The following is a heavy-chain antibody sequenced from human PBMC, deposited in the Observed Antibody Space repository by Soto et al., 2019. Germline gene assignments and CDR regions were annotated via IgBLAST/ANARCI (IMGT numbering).Heavy chain of an antibody. Sequence: PSETLSLTCTVSGGSISRHYWSWIRQPPGKGLEWIGDFFNSGSTNYNPSLKSRVTLSIDTSKNRFSLKLTSVTAADTAMYYCARLADYYDSSGYSWKYYFDHWGQGALVTVSS. V-gene: IGHV4-59*11. CDR2: FFNSGST. J-gene: IGHJ4*02. CDR1: GGSISRHY. D-gene: IGHD3-22*01. CDR3: ARLADYYDSSGYSWKYYFDH.